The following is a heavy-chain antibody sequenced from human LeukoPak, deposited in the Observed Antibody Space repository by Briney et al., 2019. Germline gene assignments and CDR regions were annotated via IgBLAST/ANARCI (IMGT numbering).Heavy chain of an antibody. CDR1: DFTFSRYS. J-gene: IGHJ4*02. D-gene: IGHD5-12*01. CDR2: ISSGGHNI. Sequence: GGSLRLSCAASDFTFSRYSMNWFRQAPGEGLEWVSSISSGGHNIFYADPVKGRFTISRDNSKNTLYLQMNSLRAEDTAVYYCAKDLGWLLYYFDYWGQGTLVTVSS. V-gene: IGHV3-21*01. CDR3: AKDLGWLLYYFDY.